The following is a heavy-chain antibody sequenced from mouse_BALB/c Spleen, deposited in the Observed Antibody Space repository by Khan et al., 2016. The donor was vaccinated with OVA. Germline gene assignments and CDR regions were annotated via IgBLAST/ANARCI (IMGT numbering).Heavy chain of an antibody. J-gene: IGHJ3*01. CDR2: ISNLAYSI. V-gene: IGHV5-15*02. CDR3: ARRYYGSSWAY. CDR1: GFTFSDYG. Sequence: EVELVESGGGLVQPGGSRKLSCAASGFTFSDYGMAWVRQAPGKGPAWVAFISNLAYSIYYADTVTGRFTISRENAKNTLYLEMSSLRSEDSAMYYCARRYYGSSWAYWGKGTLVTVSA. D-gene: IGHD1-1*01.